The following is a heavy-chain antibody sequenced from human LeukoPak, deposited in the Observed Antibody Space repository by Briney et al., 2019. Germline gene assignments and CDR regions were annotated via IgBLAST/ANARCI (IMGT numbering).Heavy chain of an antibody. V-gene: IGHV3-23*01. CDR2: ISGSGGST. CDR1: GFTFSSYA. J-gene: IGHJ6*02. D-gene: IGHD3-3*01. Sequence: GGSLRLSCAASGFTFSSYAMSWVRQAPGKGLEWVSAISGSGGSTYYADSVKGRFTISRDNSKNTLYLQMNSLRAEDAAVYYCARVRGITIFGVVISYYYYGMDVWGQGTTVTVSS. CDR3: ARVRGITIFGVVISYYYYGMDV.